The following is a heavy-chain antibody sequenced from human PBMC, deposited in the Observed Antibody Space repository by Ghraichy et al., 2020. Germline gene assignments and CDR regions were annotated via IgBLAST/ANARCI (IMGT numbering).Heavy chain of an antibody. D-gene: IGHD6-13*01. J-gene: IGHJ5*02. CDR2: IYTSGST. CDR1: GGSISSYY. Sequence: SETLSLTCTVSGGSISSYYWSWIRQPPGKGLEWIGYIYTSGSTNYNPSLKSRVTISVDTSKNQFSLKLSSVTAADTAVYYCARQWGGSWYGAPIYNWFDPWGQGTLVTVSS. V-gene: IGHV4-4*09. CDR3: ARQWGGSWYGAPIYNWFDP.